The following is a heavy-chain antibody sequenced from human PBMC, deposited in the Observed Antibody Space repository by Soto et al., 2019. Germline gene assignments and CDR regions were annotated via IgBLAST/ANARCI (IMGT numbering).Heavy chain of an antibody. CDR3: ARDPSYCSGGSCQPPFDY. J-gene: IGHJ4*02. V-gene: IGHV1-18*01. CDR2: ISAYNGNT. D-gene: IGHD2-15*01. CDR1: GYTFTSYG. Sequence: ASVKVSCKASGYTFTSYGISWVRQAPGQGLEWMGWISAYNGNTNYAQKLQGRVTMTTDTSTSTAYMELRSLRSDDTAVYYCARDPSYCSGGSCQPPFDYWGQGTLVTVSS.